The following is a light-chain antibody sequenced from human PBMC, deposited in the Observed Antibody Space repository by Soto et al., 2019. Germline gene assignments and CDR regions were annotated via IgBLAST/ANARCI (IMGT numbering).Light chain of an antibody. J-gene: IGKJ1*01. V-gene: IGKV1-5*01. CDR2: EAS. Sequence: DIQMTQSPSTLSASVGDRVTITCRASQTINNWLAWYRQKPGKAPKLLISEASRLESGVPSRFNGSGYGTEFTLTISSLQPDDLANYYCQQCDTFSTFGQGTKVEI. CDR3: QQCDTFST. CDR1: QTINNW.